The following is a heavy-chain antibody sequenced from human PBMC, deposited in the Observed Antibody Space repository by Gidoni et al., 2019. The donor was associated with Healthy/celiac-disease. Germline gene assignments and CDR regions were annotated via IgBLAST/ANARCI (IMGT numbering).Heavy chain of an antibody. Sequence: YYWGWIRQPPGKGLEWIGSIYYSGSTYYNPSLKSRVTISVDTSKNQFSLKLSSVTAADTAVYYCARSIIRSYSQHWGQGTLVTVSS. J-gene: IGHJ1*01. CDR1: YY. CDR3: ARSIIRSYSQH. CDR2: IYYSGST. V-gene: IGHV4-39*07. D-gene: IGHD3-3*02.